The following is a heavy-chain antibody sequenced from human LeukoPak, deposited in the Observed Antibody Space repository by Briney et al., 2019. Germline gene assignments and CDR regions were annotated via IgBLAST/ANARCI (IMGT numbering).Heavy chain of an antibody. J-gene: IGHJ4*02. CDR1: GFTFSNAW. CDR3: TTLWRVVVVTATTDDY. Sequence: PGGSLRLSCAASGFTFSNAWMSWVRQAPGKGLEWGGRIKSKTDGGTTDYAAPVKGRFTISRDDSKNTLYLQMNSLKTEDTAVYYCTTLWRVVVVTATTDDYWGQGTLVTVSS. V-gene: IGHV3-15*01. D-gene: IGHD2-21*02. CDR2: IKSKTDGGTT.